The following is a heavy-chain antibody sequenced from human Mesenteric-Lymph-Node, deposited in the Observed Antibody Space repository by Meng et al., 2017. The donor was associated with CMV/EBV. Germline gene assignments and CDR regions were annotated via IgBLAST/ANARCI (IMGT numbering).Heavy chain of an antibody. V-gene: IGHV3-11*04. J-gene: IGHJ4*02. Sequence: GESLKISCAASGFAFRDYYMTWIRQAPGKGLEWVSYISTTGNTIHYGDSVKGRFTVSRDNAKTSLYLQMNSLRAEDTAVYYCARDRIQGTTGYSSDWDYWGQGTLVTVSS. CDR1: GFAFRDYY. CDR3: ARDRIQGTTGYSSDWDY. D-gene: IGHD6-25*01. CDR2: ISTTGNTI.